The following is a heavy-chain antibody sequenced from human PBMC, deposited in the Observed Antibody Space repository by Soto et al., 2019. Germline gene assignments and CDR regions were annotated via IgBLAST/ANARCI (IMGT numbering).Heavy chain of an antibody. CDR3: ARGLAAGIFDY. D-gene: IGHD6-13*01. Sequence: PSETLSLTCTVSGGSVSSGIYYWSWIRQPPGKGLEWIGYIDNSGSTNYNPSLKSRVTISVDTSKNQFSLKLSSVTAADTAVYYCARGLAAGIFDYWGQGTLVTVSS. J-gene: IGHJ4*02. CDR1: GGSVSSGIYY. V-gene: IGHV4-61*01. CDR2: IDNSGST.